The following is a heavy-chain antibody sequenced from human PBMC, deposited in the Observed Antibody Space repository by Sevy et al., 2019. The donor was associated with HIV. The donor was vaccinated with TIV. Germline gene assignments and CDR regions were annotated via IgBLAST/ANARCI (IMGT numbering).Heavy chain of an antibody. D-gene: IGHD3-9*01. J-gene: IGHJ4*02. Sequence: GGSLRLSCAASGFTFSDFYMSWIRQAPGKGLEWVSYISTSASAINYADSVKGRFTISRDNAKNSLYLQMNSPRAEDTAGYYCASGQLTPDYWGQGTLVTVSS. CDR1: GFTFSDFY. V-gene: IGHV3-11*04. CDR3: ASGQLTPDY. CDR2: ISTSASAI.